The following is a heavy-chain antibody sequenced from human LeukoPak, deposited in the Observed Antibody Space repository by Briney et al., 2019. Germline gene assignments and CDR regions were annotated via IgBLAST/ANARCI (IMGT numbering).Heavy chain of an antibody. J-gene: IGHJ3*02. CDR1: GGSISSTSYF. CDR3: ARLTNFGAQSGAFDI. Sequence: SETLSLTCTVSGGSISSTSYFWGWIRQPPGKGLEWILRIYYSGSTYYNPSLKSRVTISVDTSKNQFSLKLSSVTAADTAVYYCARLTNFGAQSGAFDIWSQGTMVTVSS. V-gene: IGHV4-39*01. D-gene: IGHD3-3*01. CDR2: IYYSGST.